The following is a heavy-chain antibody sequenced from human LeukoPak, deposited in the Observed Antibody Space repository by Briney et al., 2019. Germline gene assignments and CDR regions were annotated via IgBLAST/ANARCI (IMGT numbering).Heavy chain of an antibody. CDR1: GGSISSYY. V-gene: IGHV4-59*01. CDR3: ARGLGGSWYYFDY. J-gene: IGHJ4*02. D-gene: IGHD6-13*01. CDR2: IYYSGTT. Sequence: SETLSLICTVSGGSISSYYWSWIRQPPGKGLEWIGFIYYSGTTHYNPSLKSRVTISVDTSKSQFSLKLSSVTAADTAVYYCARGLGGSWYYFDYWGQGALVTVSS.